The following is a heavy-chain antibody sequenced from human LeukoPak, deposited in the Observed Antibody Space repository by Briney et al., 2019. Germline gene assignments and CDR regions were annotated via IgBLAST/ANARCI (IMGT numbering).Heavy chain of an antibody. CDR1: GGSISSSSYY. J-gene: IGHJ6*03. CDR2: IYYSGST. V-gene: IGHV4-39*01. D-gene: IGHD5-18*01. CDR3: ARIPGYGRYYYYMDV. Sequence: SETLSLNCTVSGGSISSSSYYWGWIRQPPGKGLEWIGSIYYSGSTYYNPSLKSRVTISVDTSKNQFSLKLSSVTAADTAVYYCARIPGYGRYYYYMDVWGKGTTVTVSS.